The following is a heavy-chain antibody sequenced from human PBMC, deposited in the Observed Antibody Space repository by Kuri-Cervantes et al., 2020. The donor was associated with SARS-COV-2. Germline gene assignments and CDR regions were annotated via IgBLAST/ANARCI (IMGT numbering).Heavy chain of an antibody. CDR3: ARDFIAAAGIDY. CDR2: FSPVLDTP. Sequence: SVKVSCKASGGTFHSNAITWVRQAPGQGLEWMGGFSPVLDTPHYAQKFQGRVTITTDESTTTAFMELSSLKSEDTAVYYCARDFIAAAGIDYWGQGTLVTVSS. V-gene: IGHV1-69*05. D-gene: IGHD6-13*01. CDR1: GGTFHSNA. J-gene: IGHJ4*02.